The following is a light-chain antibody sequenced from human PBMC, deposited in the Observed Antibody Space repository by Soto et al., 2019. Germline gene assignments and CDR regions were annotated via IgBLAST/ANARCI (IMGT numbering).Light chain of an antibody. Sequence: DIQMPQSPSTLSGSVGDRVTINCRASHTISSWLAWYQQKPGKAPKLLIYAASTLQSGVPSRFSVSGSGTDFTLTISRLKHEDFATYDCQQLNSYPITFCQGTRLEIK. CDR1: HTISSW. J-gene: IGKJ5*01. CDR2: AAS. CDR3: QQLNSYPIT. V-gene: IGKV1-9*01.